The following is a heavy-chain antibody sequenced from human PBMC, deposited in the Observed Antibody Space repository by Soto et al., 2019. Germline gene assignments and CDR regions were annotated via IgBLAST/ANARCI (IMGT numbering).Heavy chain of an antibody. CDR3: ARRGSGSYYDY. D-gene: IGHD1-26*01. V-gene: IGHV3-23*01. Sequence: EVQLLESGGGLVQPGGSLRLSCAASGFTFSSYAIRWVRQAPRKRLEWVSANSGSGGSTYYADSVKGRFTISRDNSKNTLYLQMNSLRAEDTAVYYCARRGSGSYYDYWGQGTLVTVSS. CDR2: NSGSGGST. CDR1: GFTFSSYA. J-gene: IGHJ4*02.